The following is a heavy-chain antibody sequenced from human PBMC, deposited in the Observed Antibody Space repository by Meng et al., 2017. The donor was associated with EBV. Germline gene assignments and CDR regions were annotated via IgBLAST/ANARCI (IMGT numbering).Heavy chain of an antibody. J-gene: IGHJ4*02. CDR3: AKSSSSTPGVVDS. Sequence: QVQLQESGPGLVTPSETLSLPSTVSGASVSGGTFHWSWIRQPPGKELQWIGYIYDGGTTIYNPSLKSRVTIFLDTSRNQFSLGLRSVTTADTAVYYCAKSSSSTPGVVDSWGQGTLVTVSS. CDR1: GASVSGGTFH. D-gene: IGHD2-2*01. CDR2: IYDGGTT. V-gene: IGHV4-61*01.